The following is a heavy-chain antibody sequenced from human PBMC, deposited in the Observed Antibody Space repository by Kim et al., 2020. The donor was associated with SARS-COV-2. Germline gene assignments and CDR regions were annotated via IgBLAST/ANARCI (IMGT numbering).Heavy chain of an antibody. CDR2: SKYDGSSS. Sequence: GGSLRLSCAASGFSLSGRWMHWVRQAPGKGLVWVSRSKYDGSSSMYADSVKGRFTISRDNAKNTLYLQMNSLRVEDTAVYYCARSDYADKWGQGTLVTVSS. V-gene: IGHV3-74*03. J-gene: IGHJ4*02. D-gene: IGHD4-17*01. CDR1: GFSLSGRW. CDR3: ARSDYADK.